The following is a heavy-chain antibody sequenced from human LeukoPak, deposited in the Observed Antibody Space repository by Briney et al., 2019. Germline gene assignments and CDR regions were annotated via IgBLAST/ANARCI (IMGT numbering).Heavy chain of an antibody. Sequence: LPGGSLRLSCAVSGFTVSTSYMSWVRQAPGKGLEWVSVIYSGGTTYYADSVKGRFTISRDTSKNTIYLQMNSLRAEDTAVYYCAIEGGGTWGVSFNYWGQGTLVTVSS. CDR2: IYSGGTT. J-gene: IGHJ4*02. CDR3: AIEGGGTWGVSFNY. D-gene: IGHD2-15*01. CDR1: GFTVSTSY. V-gene: IGHV3-66*01.